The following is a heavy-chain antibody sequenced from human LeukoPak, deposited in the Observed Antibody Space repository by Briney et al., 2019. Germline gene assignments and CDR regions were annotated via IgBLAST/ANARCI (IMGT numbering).Heavy chain of an antibody. Sequence: PGGSLRLSCAASGFTFSNYAMSWVRQAPGKGLEWVSAISGSGGSTYYADSVKGRFTISRDNSKNTLYLQMNSLRAEDTAVYYCARRVSYYGHYALYYYYYYMDVWGKGTTVTVSS. CDR1: GFTFSNYA. CDR2: ISGSGGST. J-gene: IGHJ6*03. V-gene: IGHV3-23*01. D-gene: IGHD4-17*01. CDR3: ARRVSYYGHYALYYYYYYMDV.